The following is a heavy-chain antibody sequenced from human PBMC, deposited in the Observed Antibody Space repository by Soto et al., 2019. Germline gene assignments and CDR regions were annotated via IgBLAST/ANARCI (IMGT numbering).Heavy chain of an antibody. Sequence: EVLLLESGGGLAQPGGSLRLSCATSGLIFGAYAMSWVRQGPGKGLEWVSDVGGSGDTTHYADSVKGRFTISRDNSRNTLYLQMNSLRAEDTAVYYCAKDRGALIDIGAIDHWGLGTLVTVSS. V-gene: IGHV3-23*01. CDR3: AKDRGALIDIGAIDH. D-gene: IGHD5-12*01. CDR2: VGGSGDTT. CDR1: GLIFGAYA. J-gene: IGHJ4*02.